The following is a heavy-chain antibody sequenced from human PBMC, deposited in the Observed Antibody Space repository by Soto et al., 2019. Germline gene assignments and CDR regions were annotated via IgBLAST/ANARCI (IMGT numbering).Heavy chain of an antibody. Sequence: PSETLSLTCAVYAGSFSDNYWSLIRQPPGKGLEWIGEINQSGSTNYNPSLKSRVTISVDTSKNQFSLRLTSVTAADTAVYYCARAASPYFDLLSAFHTWGQGTLVTVSS. D-gene: IGHD3-9*01. CDR1: AGSFSDNY. CDR3: ARAASPYFDLLSAFHT. CDR2: INQSGST. V-gene: IGHV4-34*01. J-gene: IGHJ5*02.